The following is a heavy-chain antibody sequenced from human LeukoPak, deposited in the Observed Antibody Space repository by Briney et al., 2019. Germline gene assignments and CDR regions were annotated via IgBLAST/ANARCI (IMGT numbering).Heavy chain of an antibody. CDR2: INHSGST. CDR1: GGFFSGYY. Sequence: SETLSLTCAVYGGFFSGYYWSWIRQPPGKGLEWIGEINHSGSTNYNPSLKSRVTISVDTSKNQFSLKLSSVTAADTAVYYCASDEVGATREYYFDYWGQGTLVTVSS. J-gene: IGHJ4*02. V-gene: IGHV4-34*01. CDR3: ASDEVGATREYYFDY. D-gene: IGHD1-26*01.